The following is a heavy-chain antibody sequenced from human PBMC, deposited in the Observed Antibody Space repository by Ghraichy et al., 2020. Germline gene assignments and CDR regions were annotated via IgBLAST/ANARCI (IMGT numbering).Heavy chain of an antibody. J-gene: IGHJ4*02. CDR2: ITSSSAYI. D-gene: IGHD2-21*02. Sequence: GGSLRLSCAASGFTFGHYTINWVRQAPGKGLEWVSSITSSSAYIHYADSLKGRFTVSRDNAKDSMYLQMNSLTAEDTAIYYCARGEPYCGSDCPIDYWGQGTLVTVSS. CDR1: GFTFGHYT. V-gene: IGHV3-21*01. CDR3: ARGEPYCGSDCPIDY.